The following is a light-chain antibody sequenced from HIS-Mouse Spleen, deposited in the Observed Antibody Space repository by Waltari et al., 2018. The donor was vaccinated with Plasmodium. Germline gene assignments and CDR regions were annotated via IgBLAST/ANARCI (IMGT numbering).Light chain of an antibody. CDR1: SNDAGGYNY. Sequence: QSALTQPRPVSGSHGQSLTISCTGTSNDAGGYNYLSWYQQHPGKAPNLMIYYVSKRPSGVPDRFSGSKSGKTASLTISGLQAEDEADYYCCSYAGSYTLVFGGGTKLTVL. V-gene: IGLV2-11*01. J-gene: IGLJ2*01. CDR2: YVS. CDR3: CSYAGSYTLV.